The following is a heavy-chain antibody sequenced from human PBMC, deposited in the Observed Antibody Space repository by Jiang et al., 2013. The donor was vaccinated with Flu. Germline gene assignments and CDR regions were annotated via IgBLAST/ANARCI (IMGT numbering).Heavy chain of an antibody. Sequence: KASGYTFTGYYMHWVRQAPGQGLEWMGWINPNSGGTNYAQKFQGRVTMTRDTSISTAYMELSRLRSDDTAVYYCARSMVRGVIRNVGGLGVCHPWGQGTLVTVSS. CDR3: ARSMVRGVIRNVGGLGVCHP. V-gene: IGHV1-2*02. CDR2: INPNSGGT. D-gene: IGHD3-10*01. J-gene: IGHJ5*02. CDR1: GYTFTGYY.